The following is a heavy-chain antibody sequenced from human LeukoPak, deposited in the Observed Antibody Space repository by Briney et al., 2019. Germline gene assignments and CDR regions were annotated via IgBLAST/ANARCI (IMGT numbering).Heavy chain of an antibody. V-gene: IGHV3-11*04. J-gene: IGHJ3*02. Sequence: GGSLRLSCAASGFTFSDYYMSWIRQAPGKGLEWVWYISSSGSTIYYAVSVKGRFTISRDNDKNSLYLQMNSLRAEDTAVYYCARDNDSSGYNAFDSWGQGTMVTVSS. CDR3: ARDNDSSGYNAFDS. D-gene: IGHD3-22*01. CDR2: ISSSGSTI. CDR1: GFTFSDYY.